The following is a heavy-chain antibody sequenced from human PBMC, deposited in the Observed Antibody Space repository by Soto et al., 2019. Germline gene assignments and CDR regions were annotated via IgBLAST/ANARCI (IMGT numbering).Heavy chain of an antibody. Sequence: APVKVSCKASGYTFTSYGISWVRQPPGQGLEWMGWSSAYNGNTNYAQKLQGRVTMTTDTSTSTAYIELRSLRSDDTAVYYCASGEDGYNRYLEYWGQGTLVTVSS. D-gene: IGHD5-18*01. CDR3: ASGEDGYNRYLEY. J-gene: IGHJ4*02. CDR2: SSAYNGNT. CDR1: GYTFTSYG. V-gene: IGHV1-18*01.